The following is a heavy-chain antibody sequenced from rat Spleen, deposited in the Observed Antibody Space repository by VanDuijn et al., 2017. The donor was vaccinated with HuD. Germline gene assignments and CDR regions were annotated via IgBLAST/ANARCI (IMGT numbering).Heavy chain of an antibody. V-gene: IGHV5-31*01. CDR2: VLHTGGNT. J-gene: IGHJ3*01. Sequence: EVQLVETGGGLVQPGRSLKLSCIASGFTFNNYWMTWIRQAPGKGLEWVASVLHTGGNTYYPDSVKGRFTISRDNAKSTLYLQMNSLRSEDTATYYCTRGGDGFAYWGQGTLVTVSS. CDR3: TRGGDGFAY. D-gene: IGHD1-1*01. CDR1: GFTFNNYW.